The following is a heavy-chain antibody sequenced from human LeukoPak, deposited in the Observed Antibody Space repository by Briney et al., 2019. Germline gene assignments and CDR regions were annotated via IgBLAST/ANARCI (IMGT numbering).Heavy chain of an antibody. CDR1: GGSISSYY. J-gene: IGHJ6*04. V-gene: IGHV4-59*01. D-gene: IGHD6-13*01. CDR2: IYYSGST. Sequence: SETLSLTCTVPGGSISSYYWSWIRQPPGKGLEWIGYIYYSGSTNYNPSLKSRVTISVDTSKNQFSLKLSSVTAADTAVYYCARGYSSSWPRMDVWGKGTTVTISS. CDR3: ARGYSSSWPRMDV.